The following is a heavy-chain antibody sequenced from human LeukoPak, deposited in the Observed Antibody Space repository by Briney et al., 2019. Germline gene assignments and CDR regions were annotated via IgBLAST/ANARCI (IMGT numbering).Heavy chain of an antibody. CDR1: GYSISSAFY. CDR2: IHHSGST. D-gene: IGHD5-18*01. J-gene: IGHJ4*02. Sequence: PSETLSLTCTVSGYSISSAFYWGWIRQPPGRGLEWIGNIHHSGSTLYNPSLKSRVTISLDTSKNQFSLELTSVTAADTALYYCARRGYSYGYFDYWGQGTLVTVSS. V-gene: IGHV4-38-2*02. CDR3: ARRGYSYGYFDY.